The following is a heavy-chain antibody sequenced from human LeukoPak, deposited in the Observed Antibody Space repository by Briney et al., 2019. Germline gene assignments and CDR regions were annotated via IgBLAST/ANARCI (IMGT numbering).Heavy chain of an antibody. CDR2: IYYSGST. V-gene: IGHV4-59*08. CDR1: GGSISSYY. Sequence: SETLSLTCTVSGGSISSYYWSWIRQPPGKGLEWIGYIYYSGSTNYNPSLKSRVTISVDTSKNQFSLKLSSVTAADTAVYYCARHAYDVDTRTAQYYFDYWGQGTLVTVSS. J-gene: IGHJ4*02. CDR3: ARHAYDVDTRTAQYYFDY. D-gene: IGHD5-18*01.